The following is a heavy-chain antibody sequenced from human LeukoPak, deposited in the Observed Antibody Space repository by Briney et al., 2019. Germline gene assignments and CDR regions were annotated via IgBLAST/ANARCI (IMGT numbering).Heavy chain of an antibody. Sequence: PGRSLRLSCAASGFTFSSYAMHWVRQAPGKGLEWVAVISYDGSNKYYADSVKGRFTISRDNSKNTLYLQMNSLRAEDTAVYYCARSSGSYYTPFDYWGQGTLVTVSS. CDR3: ARSSGSYYTPFDY. CDR1: GFTFSSYA. CDR2: ISYDGSNK. D-gene: IGHD1-26*01. J-gene: IGHJ4*02. V-gene: IGHV3-30-3*01.